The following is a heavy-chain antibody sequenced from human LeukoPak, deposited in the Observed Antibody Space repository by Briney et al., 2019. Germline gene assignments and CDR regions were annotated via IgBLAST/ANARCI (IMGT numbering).Heavy chain of an antibody. CDR3: AKDIAKNSPYGMDV. D-gene: IGHD6-13*01. CDR1: GFTFSGYA. V-gene: IGHV3-23*01. J-gene: IGHJ6*02. Sequence: GGSLRLSCAASGFTFSGYAMSWVRQVPGKGLEWVSTISHSGVTTYYADPVRGRFTISGDNSKNTLYLQMNSLGADDTAVYYCAKDIAKNSPYGMDVWGQGTTVTVSS. CDR2: ISHSGVTT.